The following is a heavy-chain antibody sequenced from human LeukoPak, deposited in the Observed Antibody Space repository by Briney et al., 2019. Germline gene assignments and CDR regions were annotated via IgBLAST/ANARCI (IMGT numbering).Heavy chain of an antibody. CDR3: AHSGRNYDILTGYSTSNWFEP. CDR1: GFSLSTSGVG. Sequence: KESGPTLVKPTQTLTLTCTFSGFSLSTSGVGVGWIRQPPGKALEWLALIYWDDDKRYSPSLKSRLTITKDTSKNQVVLTMTNMDPVDTATYYCAHSGRNYDILTGYSTSNWFEPWGQGTLVTVSS. D-gene: IGHD3-9*01. J-gene: IGHJ5*02. V-gene: IGHV2-5*02. CDR2: IYWDDDK.